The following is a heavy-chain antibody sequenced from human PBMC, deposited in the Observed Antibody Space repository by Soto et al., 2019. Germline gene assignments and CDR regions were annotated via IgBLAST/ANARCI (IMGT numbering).Heavy chain of an antibody. V-gene: IGHV1-8*02. CDR2: MNPNSGNT. Sequence: ASVKVSCKAFGYTFTGYYMHWVRQAPGQGLEWMGWMNPNSGNTGYAQKFQGRVTMTRSTSTSTAYMELNSLRSEDTAVYYCARMDCDSASCLLNWFDPWGQGTLVTVSS. D-gene: IGHD2-2*01. CDR3: ARMDCDSASCLLNWFDP. J-gene: IGHJ5*02. CDR1: GYTFTGYY.